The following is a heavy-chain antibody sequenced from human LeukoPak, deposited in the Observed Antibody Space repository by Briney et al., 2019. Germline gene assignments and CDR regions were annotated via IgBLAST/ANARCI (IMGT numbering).Heavy chain of an antibody. V-gene: IGHV1-69*05. D-gene: IGHD6-13*01. J-gene: IGHJ4*02. Sequence: GASVKVSCKASGGTFSSYAISWARQAPGQGLEWMGGIIPIFGTANYAQKFQGRVTITTDESTSTAYMELSSLRSEDTAVYYCARGLGYSRTGYFDYWGQGTLVTVSS. CDR2: IIPIFGTA. CDR1: GGTFSSYA. CDR3: ARGLGYSRTGYFDY.